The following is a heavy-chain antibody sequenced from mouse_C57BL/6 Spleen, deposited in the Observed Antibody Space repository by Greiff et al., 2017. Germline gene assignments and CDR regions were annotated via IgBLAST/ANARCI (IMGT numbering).Heavy chain of an antibody. Sequence: EVQLQQSGPELVKPGASVKISCKASGYTFTDYYMNWVKQSHGKSLEWIGDINPNNGGTSYNQKFKGKATLTVDKSSSTAYMELRSLTSEDSAVYYWARMPLTGTGAYWGQGTLVTVSA. CDR3: ARMPLTGTGAY. J-gene: IGHJ3*01. V-gene: IGHV1-26*01. CDR1: GYTFTDYY. D-gene: IGHD4-1*01. CDR2: INPNNGGT.